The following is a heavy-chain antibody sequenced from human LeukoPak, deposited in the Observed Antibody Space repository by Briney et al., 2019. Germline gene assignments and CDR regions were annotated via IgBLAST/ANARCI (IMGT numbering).Heavy chain of an antibody. CDR1: GYTSTVYY. CDR3: ARDGSVPYDY. CDR2: INPNSGGI. Sequence: ASVKVSCKASGYTSTVYYMHWVRQAPGQGLEWMGWINPNSGGINYAQKFQGRVTMTRDTSISTAYMELSSLRSDDTAVYYCARDGSVPYDYWGQGTLVTVSS. J-gene: IGHJ4*02. V-gene: IGHV1-2*02.